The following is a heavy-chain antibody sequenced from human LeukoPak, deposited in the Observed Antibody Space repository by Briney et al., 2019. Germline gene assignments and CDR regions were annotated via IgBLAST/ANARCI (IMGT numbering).Heavy chain of an antibody. D-gene: IGHD3-22*01. V-gene: IGHV3-7*03. CDR1: GFTFRSYW. Sequence: YPGGSLRLSCAASGFTFRSYWMSWVRQAPGKGLEWVANINAEGSAKFYVDSVKGRFTISRDDSKNTAYLQMNSLKTEDTAVYYCTSHNLLNYRHYYDSSAPYYYWGQGTLVTVSS. J-gene: IGHJ4*02. CDR3: TSHNLLNYRHYYDSSAPYYY. CDR2: INAEGSAK.